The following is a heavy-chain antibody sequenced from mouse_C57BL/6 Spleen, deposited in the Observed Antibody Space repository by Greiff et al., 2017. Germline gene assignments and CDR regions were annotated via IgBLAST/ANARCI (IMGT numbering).Heavy chain of an antibody. CDR2: IDPETGGT. J-gene: IGHJ1*03. CDR1: GYTFTDYE. CDR3: TRPYYDHWYFDV. D-gene: IGHD2-4*01. V-gene: IGHV1-15*01. Sequence: QVQLQQSGAELVRPGASVTLSCKASGYTFTDYEMHWVKQTPVHGLEWIGAIDPETGGTAYNQKFKGKAILTADKSSSTAYMELRSLTSEDSAVYYCTRPYYDHWYFDVWGTGTTVTVSS.